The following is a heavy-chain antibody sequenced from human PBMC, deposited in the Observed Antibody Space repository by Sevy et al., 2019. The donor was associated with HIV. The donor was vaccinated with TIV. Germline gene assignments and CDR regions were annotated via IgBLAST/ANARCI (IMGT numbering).Heavy chain of an antibody. CDR3: AREPYFFDKSGYYWDY. CDR2: VYHTWST. J-gene: IGHJ4*02. V-gene: IGHV4-61*01. Sequence: SETLSLTCAVSGVSVSSDTYYWSWIRQPPGKGLEWIGYVYHTWSTNYSPSFKSRVTISVDTSKYQFSLRLFSVAAADTAVYYCAREPYFFDKSGYYWDYWGQGALVTVSS. D-gene: IGHD3-22*01. CDR1: GVSVSSDTYY.